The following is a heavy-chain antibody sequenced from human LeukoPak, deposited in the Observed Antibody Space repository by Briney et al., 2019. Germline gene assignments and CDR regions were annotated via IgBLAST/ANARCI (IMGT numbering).Heavy chain of an antibody. D-gene: IGHD5-18*01. CDR1: GFTVSSNY. V-gene: IGHV3-53*01. CDR3: ARNFGSSYNS. Sequence: GASVRLSCAASGFTVSSNYMGWVRQAPDKGLEWVSVIYRSSTTYYADSVKGRFTISRDISMNTVFLQMNSLRAEDTAVYYCARNFGSSYNSWGQGILDTLPS. J-gene: IGHJ4*02. CDR2: IYRSSTT.